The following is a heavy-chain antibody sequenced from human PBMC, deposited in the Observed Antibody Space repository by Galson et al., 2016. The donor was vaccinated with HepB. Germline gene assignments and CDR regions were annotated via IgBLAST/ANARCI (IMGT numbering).Heavy chain of an antibody. CDR3: ATVGIAVPGDY. J-gene: IGHJ4*02. V-gene: IGHV1-2*02. Sequence: SVKVSCKASGYTFTGYYMHWTRQAPGQGPEWMGWINPNSGGTKYAQKFQGRVTMTRDTSIRTAYMELSRLRSDGTAVYYCATVGIAVPGDYWGQGTLITVSS. CDR1: GYTFTGYY. CDR2: INPNSGGT. D-gene: IGHD6-19*01.